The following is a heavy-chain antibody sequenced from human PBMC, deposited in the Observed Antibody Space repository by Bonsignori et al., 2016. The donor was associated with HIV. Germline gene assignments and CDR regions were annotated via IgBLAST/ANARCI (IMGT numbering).Heavy chain of an antibody. CDR2: ISSSGNYI. V-gene: IGHV3-21*01. Sequence: WIRQPPGKGLEWVSSISSSGNYIHYADSVKGRFTISTDNAKNSLYLQMNSLRAEDTAVYYCARDDPGDPMDYWGQGTLVTVSS. CDR3: ARDDPGDPMDY. D-gene: IGHD3-10*01. J-gene: IGHJ4*02.